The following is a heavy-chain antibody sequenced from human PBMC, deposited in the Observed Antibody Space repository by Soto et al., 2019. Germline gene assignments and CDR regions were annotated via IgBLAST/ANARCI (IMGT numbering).Heavy chain of an antibody. D-gene: IGHD6-6*01. Sequence: QVQLVESGGGVVQPGRSLRLSCAASGFTFSSYGMHWVRQAPGKGLEWVAVISYDGSNKYYADSVKGRFTISRDNSKNTLYLQMNSLRAEDTAVYYCAKDLTYSSSSKYYYYGMDVWGQGNTVTVSS. CDR1: GFTFSSYG. J-gene: IGHJ6*02. V-gene: IGHV3-30*18. CDR3: AKDLTYSSSSKYYYYGMDV. CDR2: ISYDGSNK.